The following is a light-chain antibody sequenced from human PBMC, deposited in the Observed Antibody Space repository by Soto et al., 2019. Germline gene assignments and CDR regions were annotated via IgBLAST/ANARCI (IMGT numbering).Light chain of an antibody. CDR1: QSVRSN. Sequence: EILIAQSPTTLSLSLWGRATLSFRASQSVRSNLAWYQQKPGQAPRLLIYDASTRAPGIPARFSGSGSGTELTLTISSLQSDDFAVYHCQQYNNWPPTFGHGTRLEIK. CDR2: DAS. J-gene: IGKJ5*01. V-gene: IGKV3-15*01. CDR3: QQYNNWPPT.